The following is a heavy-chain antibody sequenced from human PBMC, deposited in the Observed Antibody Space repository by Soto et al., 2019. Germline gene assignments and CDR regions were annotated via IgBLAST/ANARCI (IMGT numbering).Heavy chain of an antibody. CDR2: ISGSGGST. Sequence: PGGSLRLSCAASGFTFSSYAMHWVRQAPGKGLEWVSAISGSGGSTYYADSVKGRFTISRDNSRNTLYLQMNSLRAEDTAVHYCAKDQGIVATMIFDYWGQGTLVTVSS. J-gene: IGHJ4*02. V-gene: IGHV3-23*01. CDR1: GFTFSSYA. CDR3: AKDQGIVATMIFDY. D-gene: IGHD5-12*01.